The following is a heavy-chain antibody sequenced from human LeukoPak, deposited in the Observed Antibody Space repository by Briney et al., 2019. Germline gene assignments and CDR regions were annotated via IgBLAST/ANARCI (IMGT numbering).Heavy chain of an antibody. Sequence: GGSLRLSCAASRFTFSTYGMSWVRQAPGKGLEWVSSITGGGGSIYYADSVKGRFTISRDNSKNTLYLQMNSLRAEDTAVYYCAKSSYYDSSGYYREYYFDYWGQGTLVTVSS. J-gene: IGHJ4*02. CDR2: ITGGGGSI. CDR3: AKSSYYDSSGYYREYYFDY. V-gene: IGHV3-23*01. CDR1: RFTFSTYG. D-gene: IGHD3-22*01.